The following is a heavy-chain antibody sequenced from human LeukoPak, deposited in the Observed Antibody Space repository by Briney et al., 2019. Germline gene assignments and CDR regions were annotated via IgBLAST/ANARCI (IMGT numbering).Heavy chain of an antibody. V-gene: IGHV3-21*01. CDR1: GFTFSSYS. CDR2: ISSSSYI. Sequence: PGGSLRLSCAASGFTFSSYSMNWVRQAPGKGLEWVSSISSSSYIYYADSVKGRFTISRDNAKNSLYLQMNSLRAEDTAVYYCARAHYVLRFLEWLSPKNYYYYMDVWGKGTTVTVSS. J-gene: IGHJ6*03. D-gene: IGHD3-3*01. CDR3: ARAHYVLRFLEWLSPKNYYYYMDV.